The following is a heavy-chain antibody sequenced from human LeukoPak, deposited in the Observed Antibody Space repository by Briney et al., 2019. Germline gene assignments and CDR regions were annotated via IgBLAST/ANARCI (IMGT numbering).Heavy chain of an antibody. Sequence: KAGESLKISCKGSGCSFTSYWIGWVRQMPGKGLEWMGIIYPGDSDTRYSPSFQGQVTISADKSISTAYLQWSSLKASDTAMYYCARLDYDILTGYYNVIGWFDPWGQGTLVTVSS. D-gene: IGHD3-9*01. CDR2: IYPGDSDT. CDR1: GCSFTSYW. V-gene: IGHV5-51*01. J-gene: IGHJ5*02. CDR3: ARLDYDILTGYYNVIGWFDP.